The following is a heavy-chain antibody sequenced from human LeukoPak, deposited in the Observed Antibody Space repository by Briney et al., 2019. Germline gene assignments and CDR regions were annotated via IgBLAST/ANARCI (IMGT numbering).Heavy chain of an antibody. CDR2: IENDGTEK. D-gene: IGHD1-14*01. CDR1: GFTFSNYG. CDR3: ARRLGTDY. Sequence: PGGSLRLSCAATGFTFSNYGMTWVRRAPGKGLEWVANIENDGTEKYYVDSVKGRFTISRDNAKNSVYLQMNSLRAEDTAVYYCARRLGTDYWGQGALVTVSS. V-gene: IGHV3-7*02. J-gene: IGHJ4*02.